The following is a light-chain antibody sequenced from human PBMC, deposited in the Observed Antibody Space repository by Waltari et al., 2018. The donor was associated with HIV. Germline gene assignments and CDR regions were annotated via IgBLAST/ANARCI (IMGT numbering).Light chain of an antibody. CDR3: QQYDNLPYS. CDR1: QDISNY. Sequence: DIQMTQSPSPLSASVGEKVTITCQASQDISNYLNWFQQKPGKAPKLLIYDASNLETGVPSRFSGSGSGTDFTFTISSLQPEDIATYYCQQYDNLPYSFGQGTKLEIK. J-gene: IGKJ2*03. CDR2: DAS. V-gene: IGKV1-33*01.